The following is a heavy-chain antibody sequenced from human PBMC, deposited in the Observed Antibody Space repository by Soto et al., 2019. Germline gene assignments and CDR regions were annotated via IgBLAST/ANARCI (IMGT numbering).Heavy chain of an antibody. CDR3: ARDSEYCSSTSCRRHWFDP. D-gene: IGHD2-2*01. CDR2: IYYSGST. J-gene: IGHJ5*02. V-gene: IGHV4-30-4*01. Sequence: QVQLQESGPGLVKPSQTLSLTCTVYGGSISSGDYYWSWIRQPPGKGLEWIGYIYYSGSTYYNPSLKSRVTISVDTSKNQFSLKLSSVTAADTAVYYCARDSEYCSSTSCRRHWFDPWGQGTLVTVSS. CDR1: GGSISSGDYY.